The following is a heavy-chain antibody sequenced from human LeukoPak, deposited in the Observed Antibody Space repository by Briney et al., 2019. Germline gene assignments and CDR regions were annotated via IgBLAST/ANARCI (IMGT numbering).Heavy chain of an antibody. J-gene: IGHJ4*02. D-gene: IGHD3/OR15-3a*01. Sequence: SETLSLTCTVSGGSISSSSYYWGWIRQPPGKGLEWIGGIYYSGNTDYNASLESRIAMSVDTSKNQFSLKMNSLTAADTAVYYCARLGASSDFNEWGQGTLVSVSS. V-gene: IGHV4-39*01. CDR2: IYYSGNT. CDR3: ARLGASSDFNE. CDR1: GGSISSSSYY.